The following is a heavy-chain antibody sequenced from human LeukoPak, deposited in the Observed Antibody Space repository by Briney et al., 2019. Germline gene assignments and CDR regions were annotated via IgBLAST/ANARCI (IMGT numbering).Heavy chain of an antibody. CDR1: GFTFSGSW. Sequence: GGSLRLSCAVSGFTFSGSWMSWSRQAPGKGLEWVASINSDGSEGYYADVVKGRFTISRDNAKNSLYLQINSLRAEDTAVYYCARSSYSSSSSVWGQGTMVTVSS. D-gene: IGHD6-6*01. V-gene: IGHV3-7*03. J-gene: IGHJ3*01. CDR2: INSDGSEG. CDR3: ARSSYSSSSSV.